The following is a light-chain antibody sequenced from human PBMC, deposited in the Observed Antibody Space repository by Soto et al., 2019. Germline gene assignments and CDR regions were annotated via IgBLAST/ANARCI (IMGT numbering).Light chain of an antibody. J-gene: IGLJ2*01. CDR1: SSNIGAGYD. CDR3: RSYDSSLSGVV. V-gene: IGLV1-40*01. CDR2: GNS. Sequence: QSVLTQPPSVSGAPGQRVTISCTGSSSNIGAGYDVHWYQQLPGAAPKLLIYGNSNRPSGVPDRFSGSKSGTSASLAITGHQAEDEADYYCRSYDSSLSGVVFGGGTKLTVL.